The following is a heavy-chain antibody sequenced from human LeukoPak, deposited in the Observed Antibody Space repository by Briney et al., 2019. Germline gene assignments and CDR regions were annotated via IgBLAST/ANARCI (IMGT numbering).Heavy chain of an antibody. D-gene: IGHD6-13*01. CDR3: AKAWRGAGTYYYYVMDV. J-gene: IGHJ6*02. V-gene: IGHV3-30*18. Sequence: PGRSLRLSYAASGFTFSSYGMHWVRQAPGKGLEWVAVISYDGSNKYYADSVKGRFTISRDNSKNTLYLQMNSLRAEDTAVYYCAKAWRGAGTYYYYVMDVWGQGTTVTVSS. CDR1: GFTFSSYG. CDR2: ISYDGSNK.